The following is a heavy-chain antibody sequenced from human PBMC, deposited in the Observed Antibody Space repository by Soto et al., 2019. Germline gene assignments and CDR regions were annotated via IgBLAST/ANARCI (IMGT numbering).Heavy chain of an antibody. Sequence: SETLSLTCTVSGGSISSGGYYWSWIRQHPGKGLEWIGYIYYSGSTYYNPSLKSRVTISVDTSKNQFSLKLSSVTAADTAVYYCARGSDKSYYYDSSGYYPHRALDYWGQGTLVTVSS. CDR1: GGSISSGGYY. CDR2: IYYSGST. J-gene: IGHJ4*02. D-gene: IGHD3-22*01. V-gene: IGHV4-31*03. CDR3: ARGSDKSYYYDSSGYYPHRALDY.